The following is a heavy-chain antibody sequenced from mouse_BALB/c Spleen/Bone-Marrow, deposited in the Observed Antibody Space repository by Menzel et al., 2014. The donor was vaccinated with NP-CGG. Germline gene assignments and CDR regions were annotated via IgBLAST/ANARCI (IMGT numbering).Heavy chain of an antibody. Sequence: VKLMESGAEFVKPGASVKLSCKASGYTFTTYWMHWVKQRPGQGLEWIGQIDPSDSYTNYSQKFKGKATLTVDKSSSTADMQLSSLSSEDAAVYYYARGGDSYAWFPYWGQGTLVTVSA. V-gene: IGHV1-69*02. CDR1: GYTFTTYW. CDR3: ARGGDSYAWFPY. CDR2: IDPSDSYT. D-gene: IGHD1-1*02. J-gene: IGHJ3*01.